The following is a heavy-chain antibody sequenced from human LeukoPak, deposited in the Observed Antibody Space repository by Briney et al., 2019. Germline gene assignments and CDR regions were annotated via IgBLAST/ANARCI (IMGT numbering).Heavy chain of an antibody. J-gene: IGHJ4*02. V-gene: IGHV3-23*01. CDR3: AKQWVRGIREDY. CDR2: ISGSGGST. CDR1: GFTFSSYA. Sequence: PGGSLRLSCAASGFTFSSYAMSWVRQAPGKGLEWVSAISGSGGSTYYADSVKGRFTISRDNSKNTLYLQMNSLRAEDTAEYYCAKQWVRGIREDYWGQGTLVTVSS. D-gene: IGHD3-10*01.